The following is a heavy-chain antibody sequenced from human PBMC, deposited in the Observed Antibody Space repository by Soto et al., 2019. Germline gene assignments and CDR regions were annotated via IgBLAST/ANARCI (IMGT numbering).Heavy chain of an antibody. CDR2: ISSSSSYI. CDR1: GFTFSSYS. Sequence: GESLKISCAASGFTFSSYSMNWVRQAPGKGLEWVSSISSSSSYIYYADSVKGRFTISRDNAKNSLYLQMNSLRAEDTAVYYCARMNWADYWGQGTLVTVSS. J-gene: IGHJ4*02. CDR3: ARMNWADY. V-gene: IGHV3-21*01. D-gene: IGHD3-16*01.